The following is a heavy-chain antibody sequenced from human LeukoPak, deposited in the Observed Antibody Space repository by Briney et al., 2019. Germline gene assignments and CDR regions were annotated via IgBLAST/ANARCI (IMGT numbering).Heavy chain of an antibody. Sequence: GGSLRPSCAASGFTFSSYSMNWVRQAPGKGLEWVSSISSSSNYIYYADSLKGRFTISRDNAKNSLYLQMNSLRAEDTAVYYCARYPTRIAAARYFDYWGQGTLVTVSS. CDR2: ISSSSNYI. D-gene: IGHD6-13*01. CDR3: ARYPTRIAAARYFDY. J-gene: IGHJ4*02. V-gene: IGHV3-21*01. CDR1: GFTFSSYS.